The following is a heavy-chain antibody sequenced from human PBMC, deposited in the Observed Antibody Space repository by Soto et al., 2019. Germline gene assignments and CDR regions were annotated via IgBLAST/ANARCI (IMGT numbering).Heavy chain of an antibody. Sequence: SETLSLTCTVSGGSISSSSYYWGWIRQPPGKGLEWIGSIYYSGSTYYNPSLKSRVTISVDTSKNQFSLKLSSVTAADTAVYYCATSWEVKGVAGQFDYWGQGTLVTV. CDR2: IYYSGST. CDR1: GGSISSSSYY. J-gene: IGHJ4*02. D-gene: IGHD6-19*01. V-gene: IGHV4-39*01. CDR3: ATSWEVKGVAGQFDY.